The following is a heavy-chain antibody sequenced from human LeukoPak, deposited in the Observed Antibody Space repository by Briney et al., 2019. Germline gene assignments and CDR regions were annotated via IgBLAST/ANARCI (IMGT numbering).Heavy chain of an antibody. CDR1: GFTFSDYY. V-gene: IGHV3-11*05. CDR3: ARGVHYYGSGSYYSPFDY. J-gene: IGHJ4*02. CDR2: ISSSSSYT. Sequence: GGSLRLSCAASGFTFSDYYMSWIRQAPGKGLEWVSYISSSSSYTNYADSVKGRFTISRDNAKNSLYLQMNSLRAEDTAVYYCARGVHYYGSGSYYSPFDYWGQGPLVTVSS. D-gene: IGHD3-10*01.